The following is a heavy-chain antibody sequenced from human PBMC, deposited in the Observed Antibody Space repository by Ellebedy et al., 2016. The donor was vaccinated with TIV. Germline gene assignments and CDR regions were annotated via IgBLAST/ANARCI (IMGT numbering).Heavy chain of an antibody. CDR1: GGSISRSSYY. D-gene: IGHD2-15*01. CDR3: ARDPSPRSGGLWYFDV. CDR2: IYHSGST. V-gene: IGHV4-39*07. Sequence: GSLRLSCTVSGGSISRSSYYWGWIRQPPGKGLEWIGYIYHSGSTYYNPSLQSRVTISVDRSKNQFSLELTSVTAADTAIYYCARDPSPRSGGLWYFDVWGRGTLVTVSS. J-gene: IGHJ2*01.